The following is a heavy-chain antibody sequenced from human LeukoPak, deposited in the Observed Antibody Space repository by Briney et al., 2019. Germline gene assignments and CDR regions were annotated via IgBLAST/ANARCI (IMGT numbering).Heavy chain of an antibody. J-gene: IGHJ4*02. Sequence: SQTLSLTCAISGDSVSSDSAAWNWIRLSPSRGLEWLGRTYYRSQWFIDYAVSVKTRITIKSDTSRNPFSLELNSVTPEDTGVYYCARGSGYYDTGSFSFVDNWGQGTLVTVSS. CDR2: TYYRSQWFI. CDR1: GDSVSSDSAA. D-gene: IGHD3-22*01. CDR3: ARGSGYYDTGSFSFVDN. V-gene: IGHV6-1*01.